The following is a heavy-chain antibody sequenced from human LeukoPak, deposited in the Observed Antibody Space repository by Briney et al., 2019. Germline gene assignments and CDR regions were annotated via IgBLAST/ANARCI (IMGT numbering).Heavy chain of an antibody. J-gene: IGHJ4*02. V-gene: IGHV3-13*01. D-gene: IGHD2-15*01. CDR3: VRGYCSGGSCLYYFDY. Sequence: GGSLRLPCAASGFTFSSYDMHWVRQATGKGLEWVSAIGTAGDTYYPGSVKGRFTISRENAKNSLYLQMNSLRAGDTAVYYCVRGYCSGGSCLYYFDYWGQGTLVTVSS. CDR1: GFTFSSYD. CDR2: IGTAGDT.